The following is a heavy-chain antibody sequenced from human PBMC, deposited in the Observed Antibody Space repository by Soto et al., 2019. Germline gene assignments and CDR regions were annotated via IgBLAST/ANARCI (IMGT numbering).Heavy chain of an antibody. V-gene: IGHV3-30*18. D-gene: IGHD5-18*01. J-gene: IGHJ3*02. CDR2: ISYDGSNK. CDR3: AKGVGEDSYGFLLGDDAFDI. CDR1: GFTFSKHG. Sequence: QVQLVESGGGVVQPGRSLRLSCAVSGFTFSKHGMHWVRQAPGKGLEWVAVISYDGSNKYYVDSVKGRFTISRDNSKNTLYLQMNSLRAEDTAVYHCAKGVGEDSYGFLLGDDAFDIWGQGTMVTVSS.